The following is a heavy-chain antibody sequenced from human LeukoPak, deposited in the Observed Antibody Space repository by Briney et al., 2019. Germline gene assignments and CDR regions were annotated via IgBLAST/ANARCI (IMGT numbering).Heavy chain of an antibody. D-gene: IGHD6-19*01. V-gene: IGHV3-30-3*01. J-gene: IGHJ4*02. CDR1: GFTFSSYA. Sequence: PGRSLRLSCAASGFTFSSYAMHWVRQAPGKGLEWVAVISYDGSNKYYADSVKGRFTISRDNSKNTLYLQMNSLRAEDTAVYYCARVPYSSGPSNFDYWGQGTLVTVSS. CDR3: ARVPYSSGPSNFDY. CDR2: ISYDGSNK.